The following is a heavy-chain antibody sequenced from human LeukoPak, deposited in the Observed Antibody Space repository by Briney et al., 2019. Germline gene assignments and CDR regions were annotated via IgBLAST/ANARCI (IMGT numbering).Heavy chain of an antibody. CDR1: GYPLSSYA. CDR2: ISGSGGST. J-gene: IGHJ4*02. D-gene: IGHD6-19*01. CDR3: AKHSSGWSYFDY. Sequence: GGSLRLSCAVSGYPLSSYAMSSVRQAPGKGLEWVSGISGSGGSTYYADSVKGRFTISRDNSKNPLYLQMSSLRAEDTAVYYCAKHSSGWSYFDYWGQGTLVTVSS. V-gene: IGHV3-23*01.